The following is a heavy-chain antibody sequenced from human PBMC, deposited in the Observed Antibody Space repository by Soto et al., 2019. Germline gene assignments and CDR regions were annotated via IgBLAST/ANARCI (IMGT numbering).Heavy chain of an antibody. CDR3: AKGISGYSYISLDY. D-gene: IGHD5-18*01. V-gene: IGHV3-23*01. Sequence: HPGGSLRLSCAVSGFTFGGYAMNWVRQAPGKGLEWVSAITGGRGSTYYADSVKGRFTTSRDNSKNTLYLQMNSLRAEDTAKYYCAKGISGYSYISLDYWGQGTLVTVSS. CDR1: GFTFGGYA. CDR2: ITGGRGST. J-gene: IGHJ4*02.